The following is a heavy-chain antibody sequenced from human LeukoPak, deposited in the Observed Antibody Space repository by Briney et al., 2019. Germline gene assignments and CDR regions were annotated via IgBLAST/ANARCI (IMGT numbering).Heavy chain of an antibody. J-gene: IGHJ4*02. CDR3: ARDGDASDY. CDR2: ISYDGSNK. Sequence: GGSLRLSCAASGFTFSSYGMHWVRQAPGKGLEWVAVISYDGSNKYYADSVKGRFTISRDNLKNTLYLQMKSLRAEDTAVYFCARDGDASDYWGQGTLVTVSS. V-gene: IGHV3-30*03. CDR1: GFTFSSYG.